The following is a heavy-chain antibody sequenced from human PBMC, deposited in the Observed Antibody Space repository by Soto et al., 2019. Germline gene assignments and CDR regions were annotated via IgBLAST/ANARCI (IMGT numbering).Heavy chain of an antibody. Sequence: PSETLSLTCTVSGGSVSSGSYYWSWIRQPPGKGLEWIGYIFYTGSTNYNPSLKSRVTISVDTSKNQISLKLSSVTAADTAVYYCARSATLGYCSSTSCSIAYSYWGQGTLVTVSS. D-gene: IGHD2-2*01. CDR1: GGSVSSGSYY. CDR2: IFYTGST. J-gene: IGHJ4*02. V-gene: IGHV4-61*01. CDR3: ARSATLGYCSSTSCSIAYSY.